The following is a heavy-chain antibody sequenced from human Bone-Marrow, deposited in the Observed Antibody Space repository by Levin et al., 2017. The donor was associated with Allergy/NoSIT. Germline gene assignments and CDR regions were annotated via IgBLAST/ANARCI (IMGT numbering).Heavy chain of an antibody. CDR3: AKEIRRADSSPDY. CDR1: GFSFQDYP. CDR2: LSGNSRSI. D-gene: IGHD6-6*01. J-gene: IGHJ4*02. V-gene: IGHV3-9*01. Sequence: GGSLRLSCAASGFSFQDYPMHWVRQGPGKGLEWVAGLSGNSRSIGYADSVRGRFSVSRDNAKSSLYLQMNDVRIEDSALYYCAKEIRRADSSPDYWGQGTLVTVFS.